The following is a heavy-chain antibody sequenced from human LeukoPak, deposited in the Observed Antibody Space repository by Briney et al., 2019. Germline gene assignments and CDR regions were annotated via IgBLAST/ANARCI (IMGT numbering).Heavy chain of an antibody. V-gene: IGHV3-23*01. CDR3: AKSPPYYYDSSDFDY. Sequence: GGSLRLSCAASGFTFSSYAMSWVRQVPGKGLEWVSAISGSGGSTYYADSVKGRFTISRDNSKNTLYLQMNSLRAEDTAVYYCAKSPPYYYDSSDFDYWGQGTLVTVSS. D-gene: IGHD3-22*01. CDR2: ISGSGGST. J-gene: IGHJ4*02. CDR1: GFTFSSYA.